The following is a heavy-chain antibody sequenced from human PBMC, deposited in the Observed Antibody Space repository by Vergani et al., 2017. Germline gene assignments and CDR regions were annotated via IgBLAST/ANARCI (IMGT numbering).Heavy chain of an antibody. CDR1: GVSINSRYY. CDR2: VYFTGST. CDR3: ARAEFSTKYCGQSYYFDF. D-gene: IGHD2-8*02. Sequence: QVQLQESGPGLVKPSQTLSLTCRVSGVSINSRYYWFWVRQPAGKGLQWIGRVYFTGSTNYNPSLGSRVSLSIDTSKNQSALKLHSVGADDTAVYFCARAEFSTKYCGQSYYFDFWGQGIPVAVSA. V-gene: IGHV4-4*07. J-gene: IGHJ4*02.